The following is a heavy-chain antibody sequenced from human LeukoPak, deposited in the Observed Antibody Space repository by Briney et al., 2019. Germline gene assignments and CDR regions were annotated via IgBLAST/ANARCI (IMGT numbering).Heavy chain of an antibody. CDR1: GFTFSSYA. D-gene: IGHD5-18*01. Sequence: GGSLRLSCAASGFTFSSYAMSWVRQAPGKGLEWVSAISGSGGSTYYADSVKGRFTISRDNSKNTLYLQMDSLRAEDTAVYYCAKVGGCSYGIDYWGQGTLVTVSS. CDR3: AKVGGCSYGIDY. CDR2: ISGSGGST. J-gene: IGHJ4*02. V-gene: IGHV3-23*01.